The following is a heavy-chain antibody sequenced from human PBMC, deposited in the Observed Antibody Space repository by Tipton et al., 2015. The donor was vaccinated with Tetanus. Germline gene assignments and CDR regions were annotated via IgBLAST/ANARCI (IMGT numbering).Heavy chain of an antibody. J-gene: IGHJ5*02. D-gene: IGHD3-10*01. CDR2: IYPGDTDA. CDR3: ARLPKHYSASGST. Sequence: VQLVQSGAEVKKPGDSLKISCEVSGHNSRSYWISWVRQMPGKGLEWMGIIYPGDTDATYSPSFQGQVTISIDKSISTAYLHWSSLKASDTAIYFCARLPKHYSASGSTWGQGTLVTVSS. CDR1: GHNSRSYW. V-gene: IGHV5-51*01.